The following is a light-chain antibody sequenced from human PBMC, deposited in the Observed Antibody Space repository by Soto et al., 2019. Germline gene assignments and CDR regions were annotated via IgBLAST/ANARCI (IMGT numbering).Light chain of an antibody. CDR3: LQDYNYPYT. CDR2: GAS. Sequence: AIQITHSPSSLSASVVDRVTITFRASQCIRNDLGWYQQKPGKAPKFLIYGASSLQSGVPSRFSGSGSGTDFTLTINSLQPEDFATYYCLQDYNYPYTFGQGTRLEIK. J-gene: IGKJ5*01. V-gene: IGKV1-6*01. CDR1: QCIRND.